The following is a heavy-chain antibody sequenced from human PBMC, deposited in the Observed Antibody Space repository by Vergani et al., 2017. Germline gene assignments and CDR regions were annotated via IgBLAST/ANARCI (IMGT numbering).Heavy chain of an antibody. CDR1: GFTFSSYS. D-gene: IGHD3-3*01. J-gene: IGHJ6*03. V-gene: IGHV3-48*01. Sequence: EVQLVESGGGLVQPGGSLRLSCAASGFTFSSYSMNWVRQAPGKGLEWVSYISSSSSTIYYADSVKGRFTISSDNAKNSLYLQMNSLRAEDTAVYYCARTLPTHTIFCPYYYYMDVWGKGTTVTVSS. CDR2: ISSSSSTI. CDR3: ARTLPTHTIFCPYYYYMDV.